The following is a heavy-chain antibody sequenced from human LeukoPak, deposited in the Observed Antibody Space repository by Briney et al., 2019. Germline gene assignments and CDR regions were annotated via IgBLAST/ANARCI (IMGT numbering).Heavy chain of an antibody. CDR2: INPNSGGT. Sequence: ASVKVSCKASRYSFTGYYMHWVRQAPGQGLEWMGWINPNSGGTNYAQKFQGRVTMTRDTSISTAYMGLSRLRSDDTAVYYCARVAVAARPRRTYYFDYWGQGTLVTVSS. CDR1: RYSFTGYY. CDR3: ARVAVAARPRRTYYFDY. J-gene: IGHJ4*02. V-gene: IGHV1-2*02. D-gene: IGHD6-6*01.